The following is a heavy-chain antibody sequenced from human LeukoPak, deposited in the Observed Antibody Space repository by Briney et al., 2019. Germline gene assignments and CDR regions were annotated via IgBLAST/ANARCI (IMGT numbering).Heavy chain of an antibody. J-gene: IGHJ6*03. Sequence: SGTLSLTCAVSGGSISSGNWWSWVRQSPGRGLEWIGEINHSGSTNYNPSLKSRVTISVDTSKNQFSLKLSSVTAADTAVYYCARGSSGWYSYYYYYMDVWGKGTTVTVSS. CDR2: INHSGST. D-gene: IGHD6-19*01. CDR1: GGSISSGNW. CDR3: ARGSSGWYSYYYYYMDV. V-gene: IGHV4-4*02.